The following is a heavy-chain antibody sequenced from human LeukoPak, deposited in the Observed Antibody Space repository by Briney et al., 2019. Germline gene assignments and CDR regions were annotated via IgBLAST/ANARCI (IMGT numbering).Heavy chain of an antibody. V-gene: IGHV3-53*01. CDR2: VYSGGST. CDR3: ARVQRDGYNRGFDY. CDR1: GFTVISNY. Sequence: PGGSPRLFCGASGFTVISNYMSWGRQAPGKGLEWVLLVYSGGSTYYADSVKGRFTISRDNSKNTLYLQMNSLRAEDTAVYYCARVQRDGYNRGFDYWGQGTLVTVSS. J-gene: IGHJ4*02. D-gene: IGHD5-24*01.